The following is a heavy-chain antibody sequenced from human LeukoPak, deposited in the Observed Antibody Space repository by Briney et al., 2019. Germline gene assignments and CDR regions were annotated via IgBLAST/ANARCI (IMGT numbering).Heavy chain of an antibody. V-gene: IGHV4-61*02. CDR2: IYTSGST. J-gene: IGHJ4*02. CDR3: ARSRGHSYGAY. Sequence: SETLSLTCTVSGGSIRSGSYYWSWIRQPAGKGLEWIGRIYTSGSTNYNPSLKSRVTISVDTSKNQFSLKLSSVTAADTAVYYCARSRGHSYGAYWGQGTLVTVSS. CDR1: GGSIRSGSYY. D-gene: IGHD5-18*01.